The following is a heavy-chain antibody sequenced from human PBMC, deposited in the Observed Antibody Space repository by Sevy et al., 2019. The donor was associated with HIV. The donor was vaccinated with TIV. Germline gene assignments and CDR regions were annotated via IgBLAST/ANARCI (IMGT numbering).Heavy chain of an antibody. Sequence: GESLKISCKGSGYIFNNYWITWVRQMPEKGLEWMGRIDPSDSYTNYSPSFQGHVTISADKSINTVYLQWTSLKASDTANYYGARHFVVGPNDDYYYYMDVWGKGTTVTVSS. D-gene: IGHD2-21*01. CDR3: ARHFVVGPNDDYYYYMDV. J-gene: IGHJ6*03. V-gene: IGHV5-10-1*01. CDR1: GYIFNNYW. CDR2: IDPSDSYT.